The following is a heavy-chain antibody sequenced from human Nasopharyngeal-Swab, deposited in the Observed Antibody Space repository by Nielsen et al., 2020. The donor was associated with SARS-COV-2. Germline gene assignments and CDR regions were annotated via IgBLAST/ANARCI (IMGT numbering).Heavy chain of an antibody. Sequence: GESLKISCAASGFTFSSYAMSWVRQAPGKGLEWVSAISGSSGSTYYADSVKGRFTISRDNSKNTLYLQMNSLRDEDTAVYYCARDDAFDIWGQGTMVTVSS. J-gene: IGHJ3*02. CDR2: ISGSSGST. V-gene: IGHV3-23*01. CDR1: GFTFSSYA. CDR3: ARDDAFDI.